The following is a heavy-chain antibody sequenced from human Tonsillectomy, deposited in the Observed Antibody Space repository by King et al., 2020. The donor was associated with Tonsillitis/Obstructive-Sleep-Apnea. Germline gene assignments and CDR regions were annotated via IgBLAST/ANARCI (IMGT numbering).Heavy chain of an antibody. V-gene: IGHV7-4-1*02. J-gene: IGHJ3*02. CDR2: INPNTGSP. CDR3: ARVYCSGGSCYVDAFDI. CDR1: GYTFTRYG. Sequence: QLVQSGSELKKPGTSVKVSCKASGYTFTRYGMIWVRQAPGHGVELMGWINPNTGSPTYDQGFTGRFVFSLDTSVSTAYLQISSLKAEDTAVYYCARVYCSGGSCYVDAFDIWGQGTMVTVSS. D-gene: IGHD2-15*01.